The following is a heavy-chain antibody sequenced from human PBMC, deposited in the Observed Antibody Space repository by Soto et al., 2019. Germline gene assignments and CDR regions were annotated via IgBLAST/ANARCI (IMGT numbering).Heavy chain of an antibody. V-gene: IGHV3-21*01. CDR2: ISSSSSYI. Sequence: PGGSLRLSCAASGFTFSSYSMNWVRQAPGKGLEWVSSISSSSSYIYYADSVKGRFTISRDNAKNSLYLQMNSLRAEDTAVYYCARDSPGFRYCTNGVCPAAFDIWGQGTMVTVSS. CDR3: ARDSPGFRYCTNGVCPAAFDI. CDR1: GFTFSSYS. D-gene: IGHD2-8*01. J-gene: IGHJ3*02.